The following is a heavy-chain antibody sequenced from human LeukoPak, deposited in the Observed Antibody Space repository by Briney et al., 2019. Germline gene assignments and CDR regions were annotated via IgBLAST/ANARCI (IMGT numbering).Heavy chain of an antibody. D-gene: IGHD3-22*01. J-gene: IGHJ4*02. V-gene: IGHV4-59*08. CDR1: GGSISNYY. CDR2: IYYSGTT. CDR3: ARSAYSSGFYYFDF. Sequence: SETLSLTCTVSGGSISNYYWSWIRQPPGKGLEWIGYIYYSGTTNYNPSLKSRVTMSIDTSKNQFSLKLRSVTAADTAVYYCARSAYSSGFYYFDFGGQGALVTVS.